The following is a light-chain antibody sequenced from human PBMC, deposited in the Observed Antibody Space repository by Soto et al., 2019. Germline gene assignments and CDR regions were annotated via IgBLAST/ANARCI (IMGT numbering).Light chain of an antibody. CDR2: AAS. CDR1: QGISNY. J-gene: IGKJ1*01. CDR3: QKYNSDPWT. V-gene: IGKV1-27*01. Sequence: DLQITQSASSLSASVLYRVTITCQASQGISNYLAWYQQKPGKVPKLLIYAASTLQSGVPSRFSGSGSGTDFTLTISSLQPEDVATYFCQKYNSDPWTFGQGTQVDIK.